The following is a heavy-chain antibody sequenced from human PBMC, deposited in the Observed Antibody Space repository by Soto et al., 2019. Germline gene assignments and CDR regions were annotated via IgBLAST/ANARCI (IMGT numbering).Heavy chain of an antibody. Sequence: QITLKESGPTLVKPTQTLTLTCTFSGFSLTTAGVGVGWIRQPPGKALEWLALIYWSDEKRYSPTLKSRLTITKDTSKNQVVLTISNMDPVDTATYYCALRGHCSGDTCYSAWGQGTLVTVSS. D-gene: IGHD2-15*01. V-gene: IGHV2-5*01. J-gene: IGHJ5*02. CDR3: ALRGHCSGDTCYSA. CDR2: IYWSDEK. CDR1: GFSLTTAGVG.